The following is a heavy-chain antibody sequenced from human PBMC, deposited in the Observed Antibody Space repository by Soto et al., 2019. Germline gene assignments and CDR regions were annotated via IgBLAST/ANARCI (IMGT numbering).Heavy chain of an antibody. J-gene: IGHJ4*02. CDR3: ARGLVDTAYDY. CDR1: GGSINNYY. Sequence: SETLSLTCTVSGGSINNYYWSWIRQPPGKGLEWIGYIYYSGSTYYNPSLKSRVTISVDTSKNQFSLKLSSVTAADTAVYYCARGLVDTAYDYWGQGTLVTVSS. D-gene: IGHD5-18*01. CDR2: IYYSGST. V-gene: IGHV4-30-4*01.